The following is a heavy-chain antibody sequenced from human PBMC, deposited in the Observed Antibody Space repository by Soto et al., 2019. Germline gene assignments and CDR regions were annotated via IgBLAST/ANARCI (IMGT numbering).Heavy chain of an antibody. D-gene: IGHD1-26*01. V-gene: IGHV4-39*02. CDR3: ARPQFSGTYHDTFNI. CDR2: VYYRENT. CDR1: GPSISSSTYY. Sequence: SETLSLTCTVSGPSISSSTYYWGWIRQPPGKGQEWIGSVYYRENTYYNTSLKSRVTISVDTSKNLFSLKLTSVTAADTAMYYCARPQFSGTYHDTFNIWGQGTMVT. J-gene: IGHJ3*02.